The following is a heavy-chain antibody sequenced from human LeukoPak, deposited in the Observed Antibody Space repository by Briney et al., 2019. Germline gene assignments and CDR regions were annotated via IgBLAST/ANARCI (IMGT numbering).Heavy chain of an antibody. CDR1: GYTLTELS. V-gene: IGHV1-24*01. D-gene: IGHD4-17*01. Sequence: ASVKVSCKVSGYTLTELSMHWVRQAPGKGLEWMGGFDPEDGETIYAQKFQGRVTMTEDTSTDTAYMELSSLRSEDTAVYYCATDLTTVNWFDPWGQGTLVTVSS. CDR2: FDPEDGET. J-gene: IGHJ5*02. CDR3: ATDLTTVNWFDP.